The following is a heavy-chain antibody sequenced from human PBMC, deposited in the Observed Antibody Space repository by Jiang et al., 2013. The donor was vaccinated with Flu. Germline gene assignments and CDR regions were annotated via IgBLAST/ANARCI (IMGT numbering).Heavy chain of an antibody. CDR2: INPHDGTT. CDR3: ARAGSVAGPPVGALDV. CDR1: GYTFINYF. J-gene: IGHJ3*01. D-gene: IGHD6-19*01. V-gene: IGHV1-46*01. Sequence: GAEVKKPGASVKVSCKASGYTFINYFVHWVRQAPGQGLEWVGLINPHDGTTAYAQKFQGRVTMTRDTSTSTVYMELSSLRSDDTAVYYCARAGSVAGPPVGALDVWGQGTLVSVSS.